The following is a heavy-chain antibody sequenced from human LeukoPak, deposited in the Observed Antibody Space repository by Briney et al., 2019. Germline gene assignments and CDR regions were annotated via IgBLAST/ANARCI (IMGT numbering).Heavy chain of an antibody. J-gene: IGHJ4*02. CDR1: GFTLSSYA. Sequence: GGSLRLSCADSGFTLSSYAMSWVRQAPGKWLEWVSAISDTGNTYHADSVKGRFTISRDSSKNTLFLQMNRLRPEDAAVYYCAKAPVTTCRGAFCYPFDYWGLGTLVTVSS. V-gene: IGHV3-23*01. CDR2: ISDTGNT. CDR3: AKAPVTTCRGAFCYPFDY. D-gene: IGHD2-15*01.